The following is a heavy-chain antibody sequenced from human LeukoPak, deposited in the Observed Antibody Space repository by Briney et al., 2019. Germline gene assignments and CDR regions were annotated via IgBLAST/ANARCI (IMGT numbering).Heavy chain of an antibody. CDR2: IYHSGST. CDR3: ARVVPAAMNYYYYYMDV. CDR1: GYSISSGYY. Sequence: SETLSLTCAVSGYSISSGYYWGWIRQPPGKGLEWIGSIYHSGSTYYNPSLKSRVTISVDTSKNQFSLKLSSVTAADRAVYYCARVVPAAMNYYYYYMDVWGKGTTVTVSS. V-gene: IGHV4-38-2*01. D-gene: IGHD2-2*01. J-gene: IGHJ6*03.